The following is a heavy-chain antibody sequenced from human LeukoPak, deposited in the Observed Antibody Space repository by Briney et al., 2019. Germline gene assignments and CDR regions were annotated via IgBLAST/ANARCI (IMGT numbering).Heavy chain of an antibody. CDR2: ISYDGSNK. CDR3: AREQWELQETTNWFDP. Sequence: GGSLRLSCAASGFTFSSYAMHWVRQAPGKGLEWVAVISYDGSNKYYADSVKGRFTISRDNSKNTLYLQVNSLRAEDTAVYYCAREQWELQETTNWFDPWGQGTLVTVSS. D-gene: IGHD1-26*01. J-gene: IGHJ5*02. V-gene: IGHV3-30-3*01. CDR1: GFTFSSYA.